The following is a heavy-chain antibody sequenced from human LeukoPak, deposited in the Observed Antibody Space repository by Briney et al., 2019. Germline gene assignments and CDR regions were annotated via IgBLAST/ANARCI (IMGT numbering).Heavy chain of an antibody. CDR3: ARDKQPAICGTSCSTGAFDI. CDR1: GFTFSSYW. Sequence: GGPLRLSCAASGFTFSSYWMSWVRQAPGKGLEWVANIKQDGSEKYYVDSVKGRFTISRDNAKNSLYLQMNSLRAEDTAVYYCARDKQPAICGTSCSTGAFDIWGQGTMVTVSS. V-gene: IGHV3-7*01. D-gene: IGHD2-2*01. CDR2: IKQDGSEK. J-gene: IGHJ3*02.